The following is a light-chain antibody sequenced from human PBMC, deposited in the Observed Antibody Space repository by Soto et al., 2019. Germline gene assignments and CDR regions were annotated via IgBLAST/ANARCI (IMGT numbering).Light chain of an antibody. CDR3: QQSYSTPRT. CDR2: AAS. CDR1: QSISSY. J-gene: IGKJ1*01. V-gene: IGKV1-39*01. Sequence: DIQMTQSPSSXSASVGDRVTITCRASQSISSYLNWYQQKPGKAPKPLIYAASSLQSGVPSRFSGSGSGTDFTLTISSLQPEDFATYYCQQSYSTPRTFGQGTKVDIK.